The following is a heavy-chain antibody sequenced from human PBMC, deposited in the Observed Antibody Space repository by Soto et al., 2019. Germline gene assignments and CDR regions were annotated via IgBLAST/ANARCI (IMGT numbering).Heavy chain of an antibody. CDR3: ARDLKPSTAVTLVVDC. J-gene: IGHJ4*02. V-gene: IGHV3-21*01. CDR1: GFTFSTYS. CDR2: VSSSSTYI. D-gene: IGHD4-4*01. Sequence: GGSLRLSCAASGFTFSTYSMNWVRQAPGKGLEWVSSVSSSSTYIYYADSVEGRFTISRDNAKNSLYLQMNSLRAEDTAVYYCARDLKPSTAVTLVVDCWGQGTLVTVSS.